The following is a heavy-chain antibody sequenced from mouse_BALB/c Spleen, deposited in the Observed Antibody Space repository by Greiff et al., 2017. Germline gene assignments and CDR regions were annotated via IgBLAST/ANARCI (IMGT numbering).Heavy chain of an antibody. J-gene: IGHJ4*01. CDR2: ISSGSSTI. V-gene: IGHV5-17*02. CDR3: ARSGIYYGNCYAMDY. CDR1: GFTFSSFG. D-gene: IGHD2-1*01. Sequence: EVMLVESGGGLVQPGGSRKLSCAASGFTFSSFGMHWVRQAPEKGLEWVAYISSGSSTIYYADTVKGRFTISRDNPKNTLFLQMTSLRSEDTAMYYCARSGIYYGNCYAMDYWGQGTSVTVSS.